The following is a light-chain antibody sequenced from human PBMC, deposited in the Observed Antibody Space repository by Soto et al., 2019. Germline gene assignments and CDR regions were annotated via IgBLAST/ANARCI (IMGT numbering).Light chain of an antibody. CDR2: AAS. V-gene: IGKV1-39*01. Sequence: DIQMTQSPSSLPASVGDSVTITCRASQSISSYLNWYQQKPGKAPKLLIYAASSLQSGVPSRFSGSGSGTEFTLTISRLQPDDFATYYCQQYSTYSRTFGQGTKVDIK. J-gene: IGKJ1*01. CDR1: QSISSY. CDR3: QQYSTYSRT.